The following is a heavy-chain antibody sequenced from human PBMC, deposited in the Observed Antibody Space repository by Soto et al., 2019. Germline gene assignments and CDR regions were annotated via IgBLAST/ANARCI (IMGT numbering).Heavy chain of an antibody. J-gene: IGHJ1*01. CDR2: MNPDGSQT. Sequence: VQLMESGGGVVQPGGSLRLSCVASGFTYSTYWMAWVRQVPGKGLEWVAYMNPDGSQTFYVDSVKGRFTISRDNAKNSLYLQISGLRVEDTAVYYCGREPRLLSYWGQGTLVTVSS. V-gene: IGHV3-7*01. CDR3: GREPRLLSY. CDR1: GFTYSTYW.